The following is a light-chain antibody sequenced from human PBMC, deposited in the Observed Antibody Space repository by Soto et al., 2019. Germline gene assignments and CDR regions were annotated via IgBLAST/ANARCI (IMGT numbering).Light chain of an antibody. CDR3: QQYYSTPYT. CDR2: WAS. V-gene: IGKV4-1*01. J-gene: IGKJ2*01. Sequence: DIVMTQSPDSLAVSLGKRATINCKSSQSLLYSSNNKNYLAWYQQKPGQPPKLLIYWASTRESGVPDRFSGSGSGTDFTLTISSLQAEDVAVYYCQQYYSTPYTFGQGTKLEIK. CDR1: QSLLYSSNNKNY.